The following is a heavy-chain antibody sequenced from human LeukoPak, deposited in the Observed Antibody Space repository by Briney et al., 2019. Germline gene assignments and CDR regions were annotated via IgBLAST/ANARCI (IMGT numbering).Heavy chain of an antibody. Sequence: SETLSLTCTVSGGSISSYYWSWIRQPPGKGLEWIGYIYYSGSTNYNPSLKSRVTISVDTSKNQFSLKLSSVTAADTAVYYCARGGLEWLLPYNWFDPWGQGTLVTVSS. D-gene: IGHD3-3*01. J-gene: IGHJ5*02. CDR1: GGSISSYY. CDR3: ARGGLEWLLPYNWFDP. V-gene: IGHV4-59*01. CDR2: IYYSGST.